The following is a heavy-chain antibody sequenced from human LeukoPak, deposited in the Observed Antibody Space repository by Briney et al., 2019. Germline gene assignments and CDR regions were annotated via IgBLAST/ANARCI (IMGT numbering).Heavy chain of an antibody. D-gene: IGHD6-19*01. CDR1: GGSISSGSYD. Sequence: SQTLSLTCTVSGGSISSGSYDWRWIRQPAGKGLEGIGRIYTSGSTNYNPYLKSRVTISVDTSKNQFSLKLSSVTAADTAVYYCAREAVVFTAFYYYYYMDVWGKGTTVTVSS. CDR3: AREAVVFTAFYYYYYMDV. J-gene: IGHJ6*03. V-gene: IGHV4-61*02. CDR2: IYTSGST.